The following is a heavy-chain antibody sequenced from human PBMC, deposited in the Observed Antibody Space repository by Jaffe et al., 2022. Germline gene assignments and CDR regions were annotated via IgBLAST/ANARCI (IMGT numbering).Heavy chain of an antibody. Sequence: EVQLLESGGGLVQPGGSLRLSCAASGFTFSSYAMSWVRQAPGKGLEWVSAISGSGGSTYYADSVKGRFTISRDNSKNTLYLQMNSLRAEDTAVYYCAILSGYETGYMDVWGKGTTVTVSS. D-gene: IGHD5-12*01. CDR2: ISGSGGST. V-gene: IGHV3-23*01. CDR3: AILSGYETGYMDV. J-gene: IGHJ6*03. CDR1: GFTFSSYA.